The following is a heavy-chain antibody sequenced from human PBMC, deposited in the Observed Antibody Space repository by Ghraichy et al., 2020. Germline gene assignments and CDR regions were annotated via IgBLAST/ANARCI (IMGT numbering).Heavy chain of an antibody. J-gene: IGHJ2*01. CDR1: GGSFSGYY. CDR2: INHSGST. D-gene: IGHD3-16*02. CDR3: ARLGATGATLYGSYWYFDL. Sequence: SETLSLTCAVYGGSFSGYYWSWIRQPPGKGLEWIGEINHSGSTNYNPSLKSRVTISVDTSKNQFSLKLSSVTAADTAVYYCARLGATGATLYGSYWYFDLWGRGTLVTVSS. V-gene: IGHV4-34*01.